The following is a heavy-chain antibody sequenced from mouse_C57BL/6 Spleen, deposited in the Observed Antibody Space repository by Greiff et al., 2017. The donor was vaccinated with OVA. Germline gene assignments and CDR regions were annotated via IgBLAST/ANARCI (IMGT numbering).Heavy chain of an antibody. D-gene: IGHD1-1*01. V-gene: IGHV5-16*01. J-gene: IGHJ4*01. CDR3: ARGRSYDYAMDY. CDR1: GFTFSDYY. Sequence: EVKVVESEGGLVQPGSSMKLSCTASGFTFSDYYMAWVRQVPEKGLEWVANINYDGSSTYYLDSLKSRFIISRDNAKNILYLQMSSLKSEDTATYYCARGRSYDYAMDYWGQGTSVTVSS. CDR2: INYDGSST.